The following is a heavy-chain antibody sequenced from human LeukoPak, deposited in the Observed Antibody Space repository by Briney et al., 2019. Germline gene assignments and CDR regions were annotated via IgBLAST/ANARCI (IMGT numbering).Heavy chain of an antibody. J-gene: IGHJ6*02. CDR3: ARDRVGDFWSGFDYYYGMDV. CDR1: GGSISSYY. D-gene: IGHD3-3*01. V-gene: IGHV4-59*01. Sequence: SETLSLTCTVSGGSISSYYWSLLRQPPGKGLEWIGYIYYSGSTNYNPSLKSRVTISVDTSKNQFSLKLNSVTAADTAVYYCARDRVGDFWSGFDYYYGMDVWGQGTTVTVSS. CDR2: IYYSGST.